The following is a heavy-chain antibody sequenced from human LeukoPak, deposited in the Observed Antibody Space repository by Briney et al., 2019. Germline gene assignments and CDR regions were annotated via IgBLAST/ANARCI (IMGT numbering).Heavy chain of an antibody. Sequence: PGESLRLSCAASGFIFKKYWMNWVRQVPGKGLECLANIKEDGSETYYADSVKGRFTISRDNPKNLLLLQINSLRVEDTAVYYCARETPRRGETRDGYRWGQGTVVTVSS. CDR1: GFIFKKYW. CDR2: IKEDGSET. D-gene: IGHD5-24*01. J-gene: IGHJ4*02. V-gene: IGHV3-7*01. CDR3: ARETPRRGETRDGYR.